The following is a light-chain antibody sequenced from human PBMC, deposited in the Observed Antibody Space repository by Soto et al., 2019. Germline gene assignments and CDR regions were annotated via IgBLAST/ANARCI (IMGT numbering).Light chain of an antibody. V-gene: IGKV3-20*01. CDR3: QEYNNWPPWT. J-gene: IGKJ1*01. Sequence: MVWRQSAGTLSXXPGAXAILXXRXLQSVRINDLAWYQQKPGQAPTLLIYGASIRATGIPHRFSGRRSGTEFTLTISRLESEDFAVYYCQEYNNWPPWTFGQGTKLGIK. CDR2: GAS. CDR1: QSVRIND.